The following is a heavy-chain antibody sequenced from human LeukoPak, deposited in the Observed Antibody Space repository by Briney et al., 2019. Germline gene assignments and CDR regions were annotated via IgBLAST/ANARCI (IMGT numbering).Heavy chain of an antibody. CDR2: IKEDGREK. CDR1: GISFSRGW. J-gene: IGHJ4*02. V-gene: IGHV3-7*01. Sequence: GGCLRLSCVASGISFSRGWMSWVRQAPGKGGEGVAKIKEDGREKYYVDSVNGRFTISRDNAKNSLYLQMNSLRAEDTAVYFCARDGYFYAWDYWGQGTLVTVSS. CDR3: ARDGYFYAWDY. D-gene: IGHD2/OR15-2a*01.